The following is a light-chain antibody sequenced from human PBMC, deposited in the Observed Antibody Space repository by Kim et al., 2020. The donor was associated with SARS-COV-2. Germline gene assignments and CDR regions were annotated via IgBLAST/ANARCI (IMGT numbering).Light chain of an antibody. V-gene: IGLV3-21*04. CDR2: YGS. CDR3: QVWDGTTDRPI. Sequence: APGKTARTTCGGDNIGRKSVHWYQQRAGQAPVLVIYYGSDRPSGIPERFSGSNSGNTATLTISSVEAGDEADYYCQVWDGTTDRPIFGGGTQLTVL. CDR1: NIGRKS. J-gene: IGLJ2*01.